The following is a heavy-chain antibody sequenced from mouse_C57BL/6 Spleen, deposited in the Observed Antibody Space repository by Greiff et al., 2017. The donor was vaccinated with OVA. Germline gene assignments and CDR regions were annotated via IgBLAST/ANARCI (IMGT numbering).Heavy chain of an antibody. V-gene: IGHV2-2*01. CDR1: GFSLTSYG. CDR3: ATVYDGGAMDY. CDR2: IWSGGST. J-gene: IGHJ4*01. D-gene: IGHD2-12*01. Sequence: QVQLQQSGPGLVQPSQSLSITCTVSGFSLTSYGVHWVRQSPGKGLEWLGVIWSGGSTDYNAAFISRLSISKDNSKSQVFFKMNSLQADDTAIYYCATVYDGGAMDYWGQGTSVTVSS.